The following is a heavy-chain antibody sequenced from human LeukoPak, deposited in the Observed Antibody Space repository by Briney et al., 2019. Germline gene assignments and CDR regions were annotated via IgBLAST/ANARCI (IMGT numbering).Heavy chain of an antibody. J-gene: IGHJ5*02. CDR3: TRTGLGYRLGNGLDA. CDR1: GFTVSSNS. Sequence: GGSLRLSCTVSGFTVSSNSMSWVRQAPGKGLEWVSFIYSDNTHYSDSVKGRFTISRDTSKNTVYLQMNTLRAEDSALYYCTRTGLGYRLGNGLDAWGQGTQVTVSS. CDR2: IYSDNT. D-gene: IGHD5-18*01. V-gene: IGHV3-66*03.